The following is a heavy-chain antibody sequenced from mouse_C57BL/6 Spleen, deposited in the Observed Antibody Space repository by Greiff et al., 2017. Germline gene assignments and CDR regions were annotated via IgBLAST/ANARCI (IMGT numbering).Heavy chain of an antibody. J-gene: IGHJ4*01. V-gene: IGHV1-18*01. CDR2: FTPKNGGT. Sequence: EVQLQQSGPELVKPGASVKIPCKASGYTFTDYNMDWVKQSHGKSLEWIGEFTPKNGGTNYKQKFKGKATLTVDKSSSTAYMELRSLTAEDSAVYFCARDPYDYYVRVAMAYGGQGTSVTVSS. D-gene: IGHD1-1*01. CDR1: GYTFTDYN. CDR3: ARDPYDYYVRVAMAY.